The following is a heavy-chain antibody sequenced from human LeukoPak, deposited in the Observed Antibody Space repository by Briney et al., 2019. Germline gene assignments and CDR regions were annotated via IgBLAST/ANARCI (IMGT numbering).Heavy chain of an antibody. J-gene: IGHJ4*02. Sequence: GGSLRLSCAASGVTFSTYAMHWVRQAPGKGLEYVSGISSNGGRTYHANSVKGRFTISRDNSKNTLYLQTGSLRAEDMAVYYCARDSTILTGYMYFDHWGQGTLVTVSS. CDR2: ISSNGGRT. V-gene: IGHV3-64*01. CDR1: GVTFSTYA. CDR3: ARDSTILTGYMYFDH. D-gene: IGHD3-9*01.